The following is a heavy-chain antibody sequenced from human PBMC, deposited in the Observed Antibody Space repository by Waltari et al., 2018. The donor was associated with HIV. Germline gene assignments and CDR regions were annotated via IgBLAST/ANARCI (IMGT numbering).Heavy chain of an antibody. D-gene: IGHD6-19*01. CDR2: ISSSSGHM. CDR3: ASRSSGRVAYGLDV. CDR1: GFTLSSYG. V-gene: IGHV3-21*01. Sequence: EVQLVESGGGLVKPGGSLRLPCAGAGFTLSSYGMNWVRQAPGKGLEWVAYISSSSGHMKYTDSVKGRFTISRDNAKNSLYLQINSLRAEDTAVYYCASRSSGRVAYGLDVWGQGTTVIVSS. J-gene: IGHJ6*02.